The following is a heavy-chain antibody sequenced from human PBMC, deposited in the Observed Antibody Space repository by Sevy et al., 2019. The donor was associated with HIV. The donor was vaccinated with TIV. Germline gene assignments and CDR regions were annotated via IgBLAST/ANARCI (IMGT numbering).Heavy chain of an antibody. CDR1: GFSFSSYT. CDR2: ISSSSSYI. V-gene: IGHV3-21*01. Sequence: GWSLRLSCAASGFSFSSYTMNWVRQAPGKGLEWVSCISSSSSYIYYADSVKGRFTISRDNAKNSLYLQMNSLRAEDTAVYYCARCGGRLSSSWYDYWGQGTLVTVSS. D-gene: IGHD6-13*01. CDR3: ARCGGRLSSSWYDY. J-gene: IGHJ4*02.